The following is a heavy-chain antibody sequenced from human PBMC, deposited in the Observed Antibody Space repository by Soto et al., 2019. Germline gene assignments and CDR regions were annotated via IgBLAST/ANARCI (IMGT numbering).Heavy chain of an antibody. CDR2: IIPIFGTA. CDR3: ASGRGITGTTSSLVDY. V-gene: IGHV1-69*06. J-gene: IGHJ4*02. Sequence: QVQLVQSGAEVKKPGSSVKVSCKASGGTFSSYAISWVRQAPGQGLEWMGGIIPIFGTANYAQKFQGRVTITADKSTSTAHMELSSLRSEDTAVYYCASGRGITGTTSSLVDYWGQGTLVTVSS. CDR1: GGTFSSYA. D-gene: IGHD1-20*01.